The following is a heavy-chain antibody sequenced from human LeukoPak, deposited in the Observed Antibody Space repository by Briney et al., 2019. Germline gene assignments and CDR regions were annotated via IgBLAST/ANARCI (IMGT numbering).Heavy chain of an antibody. J-gene: IGHJ5*02. CDR2: INKDGSST. V-gene: IGHV3-74*01. Sequence: GGSLRLSCAASGFTLSAYWMHWVRQAPGKGLVWLSRINKDGSSTTYADSVKGRFTISRDNAKNTLYLQMNSLRAEDTAIYYCVRGIEVAGTFSWFDPWGQGTLVTVSS. CDR3: VRGIEVAGTFSWFDP. CDR1: GFTLSAYW. D-gene: IGHD6-19*01.